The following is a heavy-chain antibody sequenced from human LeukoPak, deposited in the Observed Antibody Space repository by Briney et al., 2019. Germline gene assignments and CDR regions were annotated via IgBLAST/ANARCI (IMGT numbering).Heavy chain of an antibody. CDR2: INPNSGGA. Sequence: ASVTVSFKSSGYTFTGYYMHWVRQAPGQGLDGMGWINPNSGGANYAQKFQGRVTMTRDTSISTAYMELSRLRSDDTAVYYCARGRNIAVAGTRWFDPWGQGTLVTVSS. J-gene: IGHJ5*02. D-gene: IGHD6-19*01. V-gene: IGHV1-2*02. CDR1: GYTFTGYY. CDR3: ARGRNIAVAGTRWFDP.